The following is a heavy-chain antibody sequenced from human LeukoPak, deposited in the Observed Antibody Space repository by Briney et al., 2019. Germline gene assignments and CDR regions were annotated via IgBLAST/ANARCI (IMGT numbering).Heavy chain of an antibody. Sequence: PGGSLKLSCAASGFTFSGSTMHWVRQASGKGLEWVGRIRTKVNSYATACAASVKGRFTISRDDSKNTAYLQMNSLKTEDTAVYYCTRSAGGTFDYWGQGTLVTVSS. CDR2: IRTKVNSYAT. J-gene: IGHJ4*02. D-gene: IGHD1-26*01. V-gene: IGHV3-73*01. CDR3: TRSAGGTFDY. CDR1: GFTFSGST.